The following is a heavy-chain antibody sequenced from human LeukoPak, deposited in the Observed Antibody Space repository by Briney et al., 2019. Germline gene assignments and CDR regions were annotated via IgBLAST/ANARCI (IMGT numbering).Heavy chain of an antibody. Sequence: SVKVSCKASGGTFSSYAISWVRQAPGQGLEWMGRIIPIFGIANYAQKFQGRVTITADKSTSTAYMELSSLRSEDTAMYYCARHYYDSSGYLYYFDYWGQGTLVTVSS. V-gene: IGHV1-69*04. CDR3: ARHYYDSSGYLYYFDY. CDR1: GGTFSSYA. D-gene: IGHD3-22*01. J-gene: IGHJ4*02. CDR2: IIPIFGIA.